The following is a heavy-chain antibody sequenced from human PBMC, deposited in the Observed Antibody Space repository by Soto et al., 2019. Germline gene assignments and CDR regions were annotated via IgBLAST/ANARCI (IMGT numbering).Heavy chain of an antibody. CDR1: GFTFSSYC. V-gene: IGHV3-33*01. Sequence: PGGSLRLSCAASGFTFSSYCMHWVRQAPGKGLEWVAVIWYDGSNKYYVDSVKGRFTISRDNSKNTLYLQMNSLRAEDTAVYYCARDNSSSWYGQTNWFDPWGQGTLVTVSS. CDR2: IWYDGSNK. D-gene: IGHD6-13*01. J-gene: IGHJ5*02. CDR3: ARDNSSSWYGQTNWFDP.